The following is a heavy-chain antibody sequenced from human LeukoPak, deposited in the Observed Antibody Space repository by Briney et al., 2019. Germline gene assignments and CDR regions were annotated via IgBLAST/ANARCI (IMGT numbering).Heavy chain of an antibody. V-gene: IGHV6-1*01. CDR1: GDSVSSNSVA. CDR3: AREAGRYFGY. CDR2: TYYRSKWYN. J-gene: IGHJ4*02. Sequence: SQTPSLTCAISGDSVSSNSVAWNWIRQSPSRGLEWLGRTYYRSKWYNEYALSVKSRITINPDTSKNQFSPQLNSVTPEDTAVYYCAREAGRYFGYWGQGTLITVSS.